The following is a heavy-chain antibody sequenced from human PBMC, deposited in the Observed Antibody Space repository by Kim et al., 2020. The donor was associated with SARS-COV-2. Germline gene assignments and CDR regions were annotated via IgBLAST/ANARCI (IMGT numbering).Heavy chain of an antibody. Sequence: ASVKVSCKASGYTFTSYAMNWVRQAPGQGLEWMGWINTNTGNPTYAQGFTGRFVFSLDTSVSTAYLQISSLKAEDTAVYYCARGAALSSSTLGYYYYGMDVWGQGTTVTVSS. CDR1: GYTFTSYA. CDR2: INTNTGNP. D-gene: IGHD6-13*01. J-gene: IGHJ6*02. CDR3: ARGAALSSSTLGYYYYGMDV. V-gene: IGHV7-4-1*02.